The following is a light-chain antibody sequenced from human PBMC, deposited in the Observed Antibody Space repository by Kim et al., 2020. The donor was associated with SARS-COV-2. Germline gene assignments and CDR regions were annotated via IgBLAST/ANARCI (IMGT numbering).Light chain of an antibody. J-gene: IGLJ3*02. Sequence: GQSVTISCTGTSSDVGTYNYVSWYQQHPGKAPKLMIYDVSKRPSGVPDRFSGSKSGNTASLTISGLQAEDEADYYCCSYAGIYTWVFGGGTQLTVL. CDR3: CSYAGIYTWV. CDR1: SSDVGTYNY. V-gene: IGLV2-11*01. CDR2: DVS.